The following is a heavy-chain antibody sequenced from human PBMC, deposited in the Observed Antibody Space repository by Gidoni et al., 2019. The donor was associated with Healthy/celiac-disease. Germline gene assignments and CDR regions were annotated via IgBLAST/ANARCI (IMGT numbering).Heavy chain of an antibody. CDR2: INHSGST. V-gene: IGHV4-34*01. Sequence: QVQLQQWGAGLLKPSETLSLTCAVYGGSFSGYYWSWIRQPPGKGLEWIGEINHSGSTNYNPSLKSRVTISVDTSKNQFSLKLSSVTAADTAVYYCARGAGANGGSDYWGQGTLVTVSS. CDR3: ARGAGANGGSDY. D-gene: IGHD3-16*01. J-gene: IGHJ4*02. CDR1: GGSFSGYY.